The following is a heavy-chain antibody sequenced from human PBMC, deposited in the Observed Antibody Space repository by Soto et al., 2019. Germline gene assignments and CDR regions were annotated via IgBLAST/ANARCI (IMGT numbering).Heavy chain of an antibody. J-gene: IGHJ4*02. D-gene: IGHD3-22*01. Sequence: SETLSLTCTVSGGSISSGDYYWSWIRQPPGKGLEWIGYIYYSGSTYYNPSLKSRVTISVDTSKNQFSLKLSSVTAADTAVYYCARGMDSSGYYHYYFDYWGQGTLVTVSS. CDR1: GGSISSGDYY. V-gene: IGHV4-30-4*01. CDR2: IYYSGST. CDR3: ARGMDSSGYYHYYFDY.